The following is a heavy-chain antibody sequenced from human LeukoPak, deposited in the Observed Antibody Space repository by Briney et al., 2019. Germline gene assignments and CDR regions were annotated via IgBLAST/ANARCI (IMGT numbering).Heavy chain of an antibody. CDR3: ATTNTGAFDI. J-gene: IGHJ3*02. Sequence: SVKVSCKASGGTFSSYAISWVRQAPGQGLEWMGRIIPILGIANYAQKFQGRVTITADKSTSTAYMELRSLRSDDTAVYYCATTNTGAFDIWGQGTMVTVSS. D-gene: IGHD2-8*02. CDR2: IIPILGIA. V-gene: IGHV1-69*04. CDR1: GGTFSSYA.